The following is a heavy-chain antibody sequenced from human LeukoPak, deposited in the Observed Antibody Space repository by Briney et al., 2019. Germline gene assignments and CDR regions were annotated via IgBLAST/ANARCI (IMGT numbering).Heavy chain of an antibody. CDR3: ARRVEPVAGTGSFDY. D-gene: IGHD6-19*01. V-gene: IGHV4-59*08. Sequence: SETLSLTCTVSRASLSNSYWTWIRQPPGKGLGWIGYVYYTGSTNYNSSLKSRVTISIDTSKNQFSLQLTSVTAADTAVYYCARRVEPVAGTGSFDYWGQGTLVTVSS. CDR1: RASLSNSY. CDR2: VYYTGST. J-gene: IGHJ4*02.